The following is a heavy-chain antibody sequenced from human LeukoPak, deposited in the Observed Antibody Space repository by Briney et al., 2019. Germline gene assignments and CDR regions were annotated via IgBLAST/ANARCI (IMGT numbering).Heavy chain of an antibody. CDR3: AREMSGSNDAFDI. CDR2: IYRAGAT. V-gene: IGHV3-13*01. J-gene: IGHJ3*02. D-gene: IGHD3-10*01. CDR1: GFTLSNYD. Sequence: GGSLRLSCAASGFTLSNYDMHWVRQGTGEGLEWVSMIYRAGATYYPDSVKGRFTVSRDYAKNSFYLQMNSLRAGDTAVYYCAREMSGSNDAFDIWGQGTMVTVSS.